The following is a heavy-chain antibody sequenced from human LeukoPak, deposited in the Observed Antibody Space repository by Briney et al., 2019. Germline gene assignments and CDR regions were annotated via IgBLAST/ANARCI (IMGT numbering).Heavy chain of an antibody. CDR3: ARVHGFRVVTDYYFDY. CDR2: INPSGGST. D-gene: IGHD3-16*01. CDR1: GYTLTNYY. Sequence: ASVKVSCKASGYTLTNYYIHWVRQAPGQGLEWMGIINPSGGSTNFAQKLQGRVTMTTDTSTITAYMELRSLRSDDTAVYYFARVHGFRVVTDYYFDYWGQGTLVTVSS. J-gene: IGHJ4*02. V-gene: IGHV1-46*01.